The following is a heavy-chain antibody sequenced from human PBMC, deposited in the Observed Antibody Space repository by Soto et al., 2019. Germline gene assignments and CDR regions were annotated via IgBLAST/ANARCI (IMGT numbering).Heavy chain of an antibody. D-gene: IGHD3-10*01. V-gene: IGHV4-34*01. J-gene: IGHJ5*02. CDR3: FGWVGKKWLGP. Sequence: QVQPQQWGTGLLKPSETLSLTCAVYGGSFSTYYWNWIRQPPGKGLEWIGEINHSGNTQYNPSLKSRVTKSFNTSKNQFFLKLTSVTAAETAVYFFFGWVGKKWLGPWGQGNLVNVSS. CDR1: GGSFSTYY. CDR2: INHSGNT.